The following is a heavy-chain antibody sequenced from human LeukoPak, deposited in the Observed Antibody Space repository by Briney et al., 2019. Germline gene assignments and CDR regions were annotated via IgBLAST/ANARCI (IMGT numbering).Heavy chain of an antibody. J-gene: IGHJ4*02. Sequence: SETLSLTCTVSGGSISSSSYYWGWIRQPPGKGLEWIGSIYYSGSTYYNPSLKSRVTISVDTSKNQFSLNLSSVTAADTAVYYCASPYGSSSDDYWGQGTLVTVSS. CDR1: GGSISSSSYY. CDR2: IYYSGST. D-gene: IGHD6-6*01. V-gene: IGHV4-39*01. CDR3: ASPYGSSSDDY.